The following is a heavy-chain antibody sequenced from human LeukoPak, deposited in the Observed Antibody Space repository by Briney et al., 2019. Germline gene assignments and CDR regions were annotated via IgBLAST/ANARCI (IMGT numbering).Heavy chain of an antibody. J-gene: IGHJ6*03. D-gene: IGHD3-9*01. CDR1: GFTFSSYS. CDR2: ISSSSSYI. CDR3: ARDFDHYDILTGYYPSELRHYYYYYMDV. V-gene: IGHV3-21*01. Sequence: GGSLRLSCAASGFTFSSYSMNWVRQAPGKGLEWVSSISSSSSYIYYADSVKGRFTISRDNAKNSLYLQMNSLRAEDTAVYYCARDFDHYDILTGYYPSELRHYYYYYMDVWGKGTTVTISS.